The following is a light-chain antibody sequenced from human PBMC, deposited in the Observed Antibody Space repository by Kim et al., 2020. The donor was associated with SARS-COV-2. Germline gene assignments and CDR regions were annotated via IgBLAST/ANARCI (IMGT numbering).Light chain of an antibody. J-gene: IGKJ1*01. CDR2: GAS. CDR1: QSVSSSY. V-gene: IGKV3-20*01. CDR3: HQFDCSPRT. Sequence: EIVLTQSPGTLSLSPGERATLSCRASQSVSSSYLAWYQHKPGQAPRLLIYGASTRATGIPDRFSGSGSGTDFTLTISRLEPEDFAVYYCHQFDCSPRTFGQGTKVDIK.